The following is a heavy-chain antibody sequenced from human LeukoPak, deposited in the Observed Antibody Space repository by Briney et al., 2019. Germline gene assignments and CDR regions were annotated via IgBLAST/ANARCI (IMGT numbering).Heavy chain of an antibody. CDR3: AREVISTSSYFDY. J-gene: IGHJ4*02. CDR1: GFTVSSSF. Sequence: GGSLRLSCAASGFTVSSSFIYWVRRAPGKGLEWVSFIHRDDKTYYADSVKGRFTMSRDSSKNTLYLQMNSLGADDTAVYYCAREVISTSSYFDYWGQGILVTVSS. CDR2: IHRDDKT. D-gene: IGHD2-2*01. V-gene: IGHV3-53*01.